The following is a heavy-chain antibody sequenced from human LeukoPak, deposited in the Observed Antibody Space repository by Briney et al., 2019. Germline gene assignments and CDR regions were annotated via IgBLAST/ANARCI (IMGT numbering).Heavy chain of an antibody. D-gene: IGHD3-22*01. CDR2: IYTGGGT. V-gene: IGHV3-53*01. J-gene: IGHJ4*02. CDR3: TRSGYRHPYHFES. CDR1: GFSVRTNF. Sequence: PGGSLRLSCAVSGFSVRTNFMSWARQAPGKGLEWVSVIYTGGGTDHADSVKGRFTISRDNSKNTLSLQMNSLRADDTAIYYCTRSGYRHPYHFESWGQGTLVIVSS.